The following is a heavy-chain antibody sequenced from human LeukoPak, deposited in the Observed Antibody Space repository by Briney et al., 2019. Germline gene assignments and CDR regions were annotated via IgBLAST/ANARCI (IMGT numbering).Heavy chain of an antibody. CDR1: GYTFISYG. CDR2: ISAYNGNT. D-gene: IGHD5-12*01. V-gene: IGHV1-18*01. CDR3: AREGYSGYGTYYYYGMDV. Sequence: ASVKLSCKASGYTFISYGISWGCQAPEQGLGWMGWISAYNGNTKYAQTVQGRVTMTTDKSTSTAYMEMRSLRSDDTAVYYCAREGYSGYGTYYYYGMDVWGKGTTVTVSS. J-gene: IGHJ6*04.